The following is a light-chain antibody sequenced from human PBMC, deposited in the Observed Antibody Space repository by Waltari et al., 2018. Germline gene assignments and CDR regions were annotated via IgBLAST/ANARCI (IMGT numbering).Light chain of an antibody. CDR1: SSNIGAGYD. Sequence: QSVLTQPPSVSGAPGQRVTISCTGSSSNIGAGYDVQWYQHLPGTAPKVIIYDNNSRPAGVPDRFSGSKSGTSDSLAVTGLQAEDEGDYYCQSYDSSLSGYVFGSGTRVTVL. CDR2: DNN. J-gene: IGLJ1*01. CDR3: QSYDSSLSGYV. V-gene: IGLV1-40*01.